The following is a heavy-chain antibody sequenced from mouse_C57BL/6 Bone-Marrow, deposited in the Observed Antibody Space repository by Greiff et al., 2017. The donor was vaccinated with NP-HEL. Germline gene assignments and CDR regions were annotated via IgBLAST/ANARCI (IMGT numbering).Heavy chain of an antibody. CDR1: GYAFTNYL. CDR3: ARDYSNYGGFYYAMDY. D-gene: IGHD2-5*01. Sequence: QVQLKESGAELVRPGTSVKVSCKASGYAFTNYLMEWVKQRPGQGLEWIGVINPGSGGTNYNEKFKGKATLTADKSSSTAYMQLSSLTSEDSAVYFCARDYSNYGGFYYAMDYWGQGTSLTVSS. CDR2: INPGSGGT. V-gene: IGHV1-54*01. J-gene: IGHJ4*01.